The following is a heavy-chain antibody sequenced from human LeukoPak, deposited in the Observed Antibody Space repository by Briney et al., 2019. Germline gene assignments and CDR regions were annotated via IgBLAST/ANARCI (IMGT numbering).Heavy chain of an antibody. V-gene: IGHV4-34*01. D-gene: IGHD6-19*01. Sequence: SETLSLTCAVYGGSFSAYYWSWIRQPPGKGLEWIGEVNHSGSTNYNPSLKSRVTISIDTSKMQFSLKLSSVTAADTAVYYCARFVAVAAPRFDFWGQGTLVTVSS. J-gene: IGHJ4*02. CDR2: VNHSGST. CDR3: ARFVAVAAPRFDF. CDR1: GGSFSAYY.